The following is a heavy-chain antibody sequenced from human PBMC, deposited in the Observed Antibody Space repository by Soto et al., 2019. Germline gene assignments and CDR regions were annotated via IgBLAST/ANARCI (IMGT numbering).Heavy chain of an antibody. D-gene: IGHD3-3*01. CDR2: IWYDGSNK. CDR1: GFTFSSYG. V-gene: IGHV3-33*01. Sequence: QVQLVESGGGVVQPGRSLRLSCAASGFTFSSYGMHWVRQAPGKGLEWVAVIWYDGSNKYYADSVKGRFTISRDNSKNTLYLQMNSLRAEDTAVYYCAREEDPYYDFWSGYLTPGYYYGMDVWGQGTTVTVSS. J-gene: IGHJ6*02. CDR3: AREEDPYYDFWSGYLTPGYYYGMDV.